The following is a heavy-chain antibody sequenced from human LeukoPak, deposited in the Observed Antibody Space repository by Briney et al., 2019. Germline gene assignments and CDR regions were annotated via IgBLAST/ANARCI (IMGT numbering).Heavy chain of an antibody. Sequence: ASVKVSCKASGYTFTSYDINWVRQATGQGLEWMGWMNPNSGDTGYVQKFQGRVTTTRSTSINTAYMELSSLRSEDTAIYYCAGGGFGSGSHFDYWGQGTLVTVSS. V-gene: IGHV1-8*01. CDR1: GYTFTSYD. J-gene: IGHJ4*02. CDR3: AGGGFGSGSHFDY. CDR2: MNPNSGDT. D-gene: IGHD3-10*01.